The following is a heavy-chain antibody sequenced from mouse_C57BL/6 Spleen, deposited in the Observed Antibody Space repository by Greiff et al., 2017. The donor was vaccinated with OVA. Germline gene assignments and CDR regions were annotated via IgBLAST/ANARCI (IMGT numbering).Heavy chain of an antibody. D-gene: IGHD2-3*01. J-gene: IGHJ2*01. Sequence: VQLQQSGPELVKPGASVKISCKASGYTFTDYYMNWVKQSPGKSLEWIGDINPNNGGTSYNQKFKGKATLTVDKSSSTAYMELRSLTSEDSAVYYCARERNGYYDFDYWGQGTTLTVSS. V-gene: IGHV1-26*01. CDR1: GYTFTDYY. CDR3: ARERNGYYDFDY. CDR2: INPNNGGT.